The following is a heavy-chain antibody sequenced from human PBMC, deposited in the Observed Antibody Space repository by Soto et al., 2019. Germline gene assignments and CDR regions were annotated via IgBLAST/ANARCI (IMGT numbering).Heavy chain of an antibody. J-gene: IGHJ5*01. V-gene: IGHV3-48*01. D-gene: IGHD2-2*01. Sequence: EVQLVESGGGLAQPGRSLRLSCAASGFTVSIYNMNWVRQAPGKGLEWVSYISSVSTLIYYADSVKGRFTISRDNAKNSLYLQMNSLRAEDTAVYYCARDSRYCSSTSCYDSWGQGTLVTVSS. CDR2: ISSVSTLI. CDR1: GFTVSIYN. CDR3: ARDSRYCSSTSCYDS.